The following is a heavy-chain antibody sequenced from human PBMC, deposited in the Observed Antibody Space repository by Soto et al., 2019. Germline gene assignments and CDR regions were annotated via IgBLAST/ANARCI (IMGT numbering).Heavy chain of an antibody. J-gene: IGHJ4*02. CDR2: IDWDDDK. V-gene: IGHV2-70*11. CDR1: GFSLSTSGMC. CDR3: ARIPSSGWYVDY. Sequence: SGPTLVNPTQTLTLTCTFSGFSLSTSGMCVSWIRQPPGKALEWLARIDWDDDKYYSTSLKTRLTISKDTSKNQVVLTMTNMDPVDTATYYCARIPSSGWYVDYWGQRTLVTVSS. D-gene: IGHD6-19*01.